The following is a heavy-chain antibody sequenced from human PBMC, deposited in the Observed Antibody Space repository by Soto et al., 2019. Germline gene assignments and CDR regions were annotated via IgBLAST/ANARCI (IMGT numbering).Heavy chain of an antibody. J-gene: IGHJ3*02. CDR1: GYTLTELS. CDR3: ASGFSRAGYYGSGSYYKTAFDI. V-gene: IGHV1-24*01. D-gene: IGHD3-10*01. Sequence: ASVKVSCKVSGYTLTELSMHWVRQAPGKGLEWKGGFDPEDGETIYAQKIQGRDTMTEDTSTDTAYKKMNSLRTEDTAVYYCASGFSRAGYYGSGSYYKTAFDIWGQGTMVTVSS. CDR2: FDPEDGET.